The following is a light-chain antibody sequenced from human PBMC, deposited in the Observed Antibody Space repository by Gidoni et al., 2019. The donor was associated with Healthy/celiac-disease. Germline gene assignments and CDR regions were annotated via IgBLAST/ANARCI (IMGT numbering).Light chain of an antibody. J-gene: IGKJ1*01. CDR1: QSVSSSY. CDR3: QQYGISLRT. CDR2: VAS. Sequence: EIVLTQSPGTLSLSPGERATLSCRASQSVSSSYLAWYQQKPGQAPRLLIYVASSRATGSPDRFSGSGSGTDFTLTISRLEPEDFAVYYCQQYGISLRTFGQGTKVEIK. V-gene: IGKV3-20*01.